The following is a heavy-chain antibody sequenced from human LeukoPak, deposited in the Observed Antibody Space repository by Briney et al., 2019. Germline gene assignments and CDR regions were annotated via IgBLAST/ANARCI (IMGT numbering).Heavy chain of an antibody. J-gene: IGHJ3*02. V-gene: IGHV1-46*01. D-gene: IGHD3-22*01. CDR1: GYTFTNYY. CDR2: INPSGGST. Sequence: ASVKVSCKASGYTFTNYYMQWVRQAPGQGLEWMGIINPSGGSTSYAQKFQGRVTMTRDTSTSTVYMELSSLRSEDTAVYYCASPKPGSSGYHGAFDIWGQGTMVTVSS. CDR3: ASPKPGSSGYHGAFDI.